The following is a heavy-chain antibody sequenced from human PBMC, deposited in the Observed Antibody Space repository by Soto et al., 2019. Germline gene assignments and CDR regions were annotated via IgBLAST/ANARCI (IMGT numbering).Heavy chain of an antibody. J-gene: IGHJ3*02. V-gene: IGHV4-4*02. Sequence: SETLSLTCAVSGVSISNPNWWAWVRQAPGKGLEWIGEIDHSGSTNYNPSLNSRVTISLDRSKNQFSLKLSSVAAADTAVYYCARGIFYAFDIWGQGTMVTVS. CDR1: GVSISNPNW. CDR2: IDHSGST. D-gene: IGHD3-9*01. CDR3: ARGIFYAFDI.